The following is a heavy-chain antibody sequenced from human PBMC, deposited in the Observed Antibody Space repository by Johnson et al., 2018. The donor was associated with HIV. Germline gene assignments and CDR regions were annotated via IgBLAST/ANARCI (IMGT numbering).Heavy chain of an antibody. V-gene: IGHV3-30-3*01. CDR2: ISYDGSNK. CDR1: GFTFNSYA. Sequence: QVQLVESGGGVVQPGRSLRLSCAASGFTFNSYAMHWVRQAPGRGLEWVAVISYDGSNKYYADSVKGRFTISRDNSKNTLYLQMNSLRAEDTAVYYCARDGEWELEDAFDIWGQGTMVTVSS. CDR3: ARDGEWELEDAFDI. J-gene: IGHJ3*02. D-gene: IGHD1-26*01.